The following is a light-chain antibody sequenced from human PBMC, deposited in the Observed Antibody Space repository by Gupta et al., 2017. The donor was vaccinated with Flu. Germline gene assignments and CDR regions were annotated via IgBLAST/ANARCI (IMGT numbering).Light chain of an antibody. CDR3: QQRSSWPLT. CDR1: PTINSA. J-gene: IGKJ4*01. V-gene: IGKV3-11*01. CDR2: DAY. Sequence: TLSVSPGERDTVSCTARPTINSASELAWYQQKPGQAPRLLINDAYNRATDIPARFSGSGSGTDFTLTISSLEPEDSAVYCCQQRSSWPLTFGGGTKVEIK.